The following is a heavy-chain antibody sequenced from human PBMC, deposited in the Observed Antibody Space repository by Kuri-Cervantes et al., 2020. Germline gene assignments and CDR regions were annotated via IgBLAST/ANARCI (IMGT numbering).Heavy chain of an antibody. CDR1: GGPISSYY. V-gene: IGHV4-4*07. Sequence: GSLRLSCTVSGGPISSYYWSWIRQPAGKGLEWIGRIYTSGSTNYNPSLKSRVTMSVDTSKNQFSLKLSSVTAADTAVYYCARDNGNWYFDLWGRGTLVTVSS. CDR3: ARDNGNWYFDL. J-gene: IGHJ2*01. D-gene: IGHD3-16*02. CDR2: IYTSGST.